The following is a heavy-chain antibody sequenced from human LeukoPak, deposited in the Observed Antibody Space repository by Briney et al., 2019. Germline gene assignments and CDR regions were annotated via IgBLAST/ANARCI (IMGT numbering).Heavy chain of an antibody. Sequence: ASVKVSCKVFGYTLTELSMHWVRQAPGKGLEWMGGFDPEDGETIYAQKFQGRVTMTEDTSTDTAYMELSSLRSEDTAVYYCATGKRITMIVVVISGADYAFDIWGQGTMVTVSS. CDR2: FDPEDGET. V-gene: IGHV1-24*01. J-gene: IGHJ3*02. CDR1: GYTLTELS. CDR3: ATGKRITMIVVVISGADYAFDI. D-gene: IGHD3-22*01.